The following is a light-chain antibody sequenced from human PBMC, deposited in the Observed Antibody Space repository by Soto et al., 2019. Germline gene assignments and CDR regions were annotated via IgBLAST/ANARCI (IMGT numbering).Light chain of an antibody. CDR2: GVS. CDR1: QNVHIN. V-gene: IGKV3-15*01. J-gene: IGKJ1*01. Sequence: VMTQSPATLSVSPGDTATLSCRSSQNVHINLAWYQQKPGQAPTLLIYGVSARAPGVPARFSGTGSGTEFTLTIRNLQSEDFGVYYCQQYNHWWTFGQGTKVDIK. CDR3: QQYNHWWT.